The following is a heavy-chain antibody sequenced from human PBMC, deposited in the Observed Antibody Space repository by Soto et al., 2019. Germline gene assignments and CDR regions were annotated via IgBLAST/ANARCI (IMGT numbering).Heavy chain of an antibody. Sequence: EVQLVQSGAEVKKPGESLRISCKASGYNFTNYWISWVRQMPGKGLEWMGRIDPSDSYTQYSTSFQGHVTISVDKSSSSAYLQWNSLKASAYTIYYCARHFPVVGDTRGKPYFDYWGQGTLVTVSS. CDR3: ARHFPVVGDTRGKPYFDY. CDR2: IDPSDSYT. V-gene: IGHV5-10-1*03. J-gene: IGHJ4*02. D-gene: IGHD3-3*02. CDR1: GYNFTNYW.